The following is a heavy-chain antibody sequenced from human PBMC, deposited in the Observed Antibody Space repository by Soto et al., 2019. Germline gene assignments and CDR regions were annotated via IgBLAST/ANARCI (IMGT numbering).Heavy chain of an antibody. J-gene: IGHJ6*02. CDR3: ARERYQVISDGMDV. D-gene: IGHD2-2*01. Sequence: GASVKVSCKASGYTFTGYYVHWLREAPGQGLEWMGWINPETGGTSYAQKFQGRVTLSRDTSINTAYLELSRLRFDGAAVYFCARERYQVISDGMDVWGQGTTVTVSS. CDR2: INPETGGT. V-gene: IGHV1-2*02. CDR1: GYTFTGYY.